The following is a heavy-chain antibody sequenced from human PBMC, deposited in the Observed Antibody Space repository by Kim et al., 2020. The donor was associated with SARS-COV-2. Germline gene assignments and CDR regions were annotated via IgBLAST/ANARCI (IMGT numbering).Heavy chain of an antibody. D-gene: IGHD1-1*01. CDR2: ISYDGRNK. V-gene: IGHV3-30*18. J-gene: IGHJ6*02. CDR1: GFIFSNYG. Sequence: GGSLRLSCVASGFIFSNYGMHWVRQAPGKGLEWAAVISYDGRNKFYADSVKGRFTISRDNSKSTVYLEMNSLRGEDTAVYYCAQEERQLQSDHHYGMDVWGQGNTVTVSS. CDR3: AQEERQLQSDHHYGMDV.